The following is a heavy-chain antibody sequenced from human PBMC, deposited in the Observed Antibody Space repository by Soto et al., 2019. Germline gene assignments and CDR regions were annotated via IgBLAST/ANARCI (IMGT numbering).Heavy chain of an antibody. V-gene: IGHV1-2*02. D-gene: IGHD3-3*01. CDR2: INPNSGGT. J-gene: IGHJ6*02. CDR1: GYTFTGYY. Sequence: GASVKVSCKASGYTFTGYYMHWVRQAPGQVLDCMGWINPNSGGTNYAQKFQGRVTMTRDTSISTAYMELSRLRSDDTAVYYCARDSQRLYYDFWSGPDGTDVWGQGTTVTVSS. CDR3: ARDSQRLYYDFWSGPDGTDV.